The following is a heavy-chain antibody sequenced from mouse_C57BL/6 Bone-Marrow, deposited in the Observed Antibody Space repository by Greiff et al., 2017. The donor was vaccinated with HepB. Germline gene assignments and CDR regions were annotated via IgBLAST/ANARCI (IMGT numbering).Heavy chain of an antibody. CDR2: ISDGGSYT. V-gene: IGHV5-4*01. J-gene: IGHJ3*01. CDR3: ARDHCKSRFAY. CDR1: GFTFSSYA. D-gene: IGHD1-2*01. Sequence: EVQLVESGGGLVKPGGSLKLSCAASGFTFSSYAMSWVRQTPEKRLEWVATISDGGSYTYYPDNVKGRFTISRDNAKNNLYLQMSHLKSEDTAMYYCARDHCKSRFAYWGQGTLVTVSA.